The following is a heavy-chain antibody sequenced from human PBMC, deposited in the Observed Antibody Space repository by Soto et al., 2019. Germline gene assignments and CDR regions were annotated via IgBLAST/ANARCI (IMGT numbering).Heavy chain of an antibody. V-gene: IGHV4-30-4*01. D-gene: IGHD6-13*01. CDR1: GGSISSGDYY. J-gene: IGHJ5*02. CDR2: IYYSGST. Sequence: SETLSLTCTVSGGSISSGDYYWSLIRQPPGKGLEWIGYIYYSGSTYYNPSLKSRVTISVDTSKNQFSLKLSPVTAADTAVYYCARTDSSSWYHRYNWFDPWGQGTLVTVSS. CDR3: ARTDSSSWYHRYNWFDP.